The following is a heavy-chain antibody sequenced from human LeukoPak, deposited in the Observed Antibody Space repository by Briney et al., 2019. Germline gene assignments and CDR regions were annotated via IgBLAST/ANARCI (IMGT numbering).Heavy chain of an antibody. CDR3: ARARPARYYYDSSGYYGS. CDR2: TYTSGST. V-gene: IGHV4-4*07. CDR1: GGSISSYY. J-gene: IGHJ3*01. D-gene: IGHD3-22*01. Sequence: PSETLSLTCTVSGGSISSYYWSWIRQPAGKGLEWIGRTYTSGSTNYNPSLKSRVTMSVDTSKNQFSLKLSSVTAADTAVYYCARARPARYYYDSSGYYGSWGQGTMVTVSS.